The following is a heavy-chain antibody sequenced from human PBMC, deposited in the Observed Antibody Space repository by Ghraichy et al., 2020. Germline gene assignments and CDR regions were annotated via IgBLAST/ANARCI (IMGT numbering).Heavy chain of an antibody. V-gene: IGHV2-70*04. CDR2: IDWDDDE. CDR1: GFSLTTTGMR. Sequence: SGPTLVKPTQTLPLTCTFSGFSLTTTGMRVSWIRQPPGKALEWLARIDWDDDEFYSTSLKTRLTISKDTSKNQVVLAMTNMDPVDTATYYCARGGSYGSPFDPWGQGTLVTGAS. J-gene: IGHJ5*02. D-gene: IGHD1-26*01. CDR3: ARGGSYGSPFDP.